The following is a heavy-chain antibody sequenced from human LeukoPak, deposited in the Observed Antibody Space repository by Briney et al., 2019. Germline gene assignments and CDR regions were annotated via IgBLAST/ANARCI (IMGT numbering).Heavy chain of an antibody. CDR2: IYYSGST. Sequence: SETLSLTCTVSGGSISSSSYYWGWIRQPPGKGLEWIGSIYYSGSTYYNPSLKSRVTISIDTSKNQFSLRLDSVTAADTAVYYCATLRIYPWGPGTLVTVST. CDR1: GGSISSSSYY. V-gene: IGHV4-39*07. J-gene: IGHJ5*02. CDR3: ATLRIYP. D-gene: IGHD5-12*01.